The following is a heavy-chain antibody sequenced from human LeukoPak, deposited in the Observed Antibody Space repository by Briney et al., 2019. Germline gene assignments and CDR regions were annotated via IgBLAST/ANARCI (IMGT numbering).Heavy chain of an antibody. CDR2: MSSSGIS. CDR3: AKGAGPPWFDP. CDR1: GGSISSDTYF. V-gene: IGHV4-61*02. J-gene: IGHJ5*02. D-gene: IGHD6-19*01. Sequence: TLCLTCAASGGSISSDTYFWSWIRQPAGKGLEWIGRMSSSGISTYSPSLKRRVTISIDTSRNQFSMNLNSATAADTAVYYCAKGAGPPWFDPWGQGTLVTVSS.